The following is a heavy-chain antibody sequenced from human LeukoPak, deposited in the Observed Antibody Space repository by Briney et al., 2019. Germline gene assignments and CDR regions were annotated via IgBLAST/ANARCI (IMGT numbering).Heavy chain of an antibody. Sequence: PSETLSLTCTVSGGSISSYYWSWIRQPPGKGLEWIGYIYYSGSTNYNPSLKSRVTISVDTSKNQFSLKLSSVTAADTAVYYCARSECSGGSCLTGYWGQGTRVTLAS. CDR2: IYYSGST. D-gene: IGHD2-15*01. CDR3: ARSECSGGSCLTGY. J-gene: IGHJ4*02. V-gene: IGHV4-59*08. CDR1: GGSISSYY.